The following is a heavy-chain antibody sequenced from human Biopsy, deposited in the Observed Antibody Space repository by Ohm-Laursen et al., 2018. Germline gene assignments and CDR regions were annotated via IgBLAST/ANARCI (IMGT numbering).Heavy chain of an antibody. V-gene: IGHV1-69*06. D-gene: IGHD3-9*01. Sequence: SVKVSCKAPGGTFSNYGVNWVRRAPGQGLEWLGGNIPILGTGNYAQKFQDRVTVAADTSTSTATMELRSLRSDDTAVYYCATKLTGYFHHWGQGTLVTVSS. CDR2: NIPILGTG. J-gene: IGHJ1*01. CDR3: ATKLTGYFHH. CDR1: GGTFSNYG.